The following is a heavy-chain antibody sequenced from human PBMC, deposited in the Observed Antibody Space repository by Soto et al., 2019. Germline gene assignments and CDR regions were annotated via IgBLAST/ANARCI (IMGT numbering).Heavy chain of an antibody. D-gene: IGHD2-21*01. CDR3: SRGRSRIAHDYFEY. J-gene: IGHJ4*02. Sequence: GGSLRLSCAASGFAVSSYSMHWVRQAPGKGLEWVAAMSFDGNSKYFADSVKGRFKISRDTSKNTWSLEMESLGAEDSALYHCSRGRSRIAHDYFEYRGKGTRVTVSS. V-gene: IGHV3-30-3*01. CDR1: GFAVSSYS. CDR2: MSFDGNSK.